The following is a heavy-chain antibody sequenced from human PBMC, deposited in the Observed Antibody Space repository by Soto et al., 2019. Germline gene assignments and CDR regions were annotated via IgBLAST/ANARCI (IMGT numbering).Heavy chain of an antibody. CDR3: AASYGSGYRAFDY. Sequence: QVQLVQSGAEVRKPGSSVKVSCKASGDTFSFYTINWVRQAPGLGLEWMGRVNPIVSMSNYAQKFQGRVTITADKSKNTAYMQLSSLRSEYTAIYYCAASYGSGYRAFDYWGQGALVTVSS. J-gene: IGHJ4*02. V-gene: IGHV1-69*02. CDR2: VNPIVSMS. D-gene: IGHD3-10*01. CDR1: GDTFSFYT.